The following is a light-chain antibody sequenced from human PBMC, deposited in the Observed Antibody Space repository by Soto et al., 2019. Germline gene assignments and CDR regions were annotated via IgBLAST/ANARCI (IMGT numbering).Light chain of an antibody. CDR2: GVN. Sequence: QSVMTHPASVSGSPGQSRAISCSGTIMDFVLYNYVSWYQQHPGKAPKLMIYGVNNRPSGVSNRFYGSKSGNTASLTISGLQADHEADYYCSSYTTSTSLQVFGTGTKVTVL. CDR3: SSYTTSTSLQV. CDR1: IMDFVLYNY. V-gene: IGLV2-14*01. J-gene: IGLJ1*01.